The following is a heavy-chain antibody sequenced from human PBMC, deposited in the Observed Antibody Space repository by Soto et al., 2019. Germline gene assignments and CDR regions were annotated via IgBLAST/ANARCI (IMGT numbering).Heavy chain of an antibody. CDR3: ARGLVVVVNRDWFDP. J-gene: IGHJ5*02. V-gene: IGHV3-30-3*01. CDR1: GFTFSNYA. Sequence: QVQLVESGGGVVQPGRSLRLSCAASGFTFSNYAMHWVRQAPGKGPEWVAVISDDGINKYYADSVKGRFTISRDKSKNTVYLQMNSLRVEDTAVYYCARGLVVVVNRDWFDPRGQGTLVTVAS. CDR2: ISDDGINK. D-gene: IGHD3-22*01.